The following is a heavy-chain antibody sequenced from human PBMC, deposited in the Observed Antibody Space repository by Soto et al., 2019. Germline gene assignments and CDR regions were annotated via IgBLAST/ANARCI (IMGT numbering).Heavy chain of an antibody. D-gene: IGHD3-10*01. J-gene: IGHJ6*02. V-gene: IGHV3-30*18. CDR1: GFTFSNYG. Sequence: GGSLRLSCVASGFTFSNYGIHWVRQAPGKGLEWVAVVSYDGDNKYYADSVKGRFTISRDNSKNTLYLQMNSLRPEDTAVYSCAKAPGSRLPGYYYGMDVWGQGTAVTVSS. CDR2: VSYDGDNK. CDR3: AKAPGSRLPGYYYGMDV.